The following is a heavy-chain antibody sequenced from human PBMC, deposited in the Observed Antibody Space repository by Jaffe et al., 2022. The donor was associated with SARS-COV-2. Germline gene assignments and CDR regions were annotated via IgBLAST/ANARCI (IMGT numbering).Heavy chain of an antibody. CDR3: ASRDGYNHPTGYYFDY. Sequence: EVQLVESGGGLVQPGGSLRLSCAASGFTFSSYAMSWVRQAPGKGLEWVSAISGSGGSTYYADSVKGRFTISRDNSKNTLYLQMNSLRAEDTAVYYCASRDGYNHPTGYYFDYWGQGTLVTVSS. J-gene: IGHJ4*02. D-gene: IGHD5-12*01. V-gene: IGHV3-23*04. CDR1: GFTFSSYA. CDR2: ISGSGGST.